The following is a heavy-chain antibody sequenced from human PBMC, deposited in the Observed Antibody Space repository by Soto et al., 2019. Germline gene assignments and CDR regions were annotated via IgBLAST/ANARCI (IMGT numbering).Heavy chain of an antibody. CDR1: GGARSTYA. CDR2: IIPFLATA. J-gene: IGHJ6*02. V-gene: IGHV1-69*13. Sequence: SVKVSCKASGGARSTYAFSWVRQAPGQGLEWMGGIIPFLATANYARKFQGRVTITADASTSTVYMEMRSLRSEDTAVYYCGRENYHDSRGYSTDSHLYGMDVWGQGTTVTVSS. D-gene: IGHD3-22*01. CDR3: GRENYHDSRGYSTDSHLYGMDV.